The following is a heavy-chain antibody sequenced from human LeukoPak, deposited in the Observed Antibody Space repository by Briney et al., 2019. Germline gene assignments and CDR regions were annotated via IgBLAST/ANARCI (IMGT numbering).Heavy chain of an antibody. Sequence: GGSLRLSCAVSGFTVSSNYMSWVRQAPGKGLEWVSVLYNGGNTYYADSVKGRFTVSRDNSRNTLYLQMNSLRAEDTAVYYCARYDGGSGPFDYWGQGTLVTVSP. CDR3: ARYDGGSGPFDY. D-gene: IGHD3-10*01. J-gene: IGHJ4*02. CDR1: GFTVSSNY. V-gene: IGHV3-53*01. CDR2: LYNGGNT.